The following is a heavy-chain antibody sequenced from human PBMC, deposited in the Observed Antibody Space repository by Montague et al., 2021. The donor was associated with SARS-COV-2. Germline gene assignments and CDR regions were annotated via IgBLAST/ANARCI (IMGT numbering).Heavy chain of an antibody. J-gene: IGHJ6*02. CDR1: GFTSSSHW. CDR3: ARDTYYYGSGSYYYGMDV. CDR2: IKQEGSEK. Sequence: SLRLSCAASGFTSSSHWMSWVRQAPGKGLEWVANIKQEGSEKYYVDSVKGRFTISRDNAKNSLYLQMNSLRAEDTAVYYCARDTYYYGSGSYYYGMDVWGQGTTVTVSS. V-gene: IGHV3-7*01. D-gene: IGHD3-10*01.